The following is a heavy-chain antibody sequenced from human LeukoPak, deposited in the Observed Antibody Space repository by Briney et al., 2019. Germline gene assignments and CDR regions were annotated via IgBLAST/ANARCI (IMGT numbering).Heavy chain of an antibody. CDR3: ASYPRYVSSPPFDY. J-gene: IGHJ4*02. CDR2: INPNTGDT. CDR1: GYTFTGYY. D-gene: IGHD2-15*01. Sequence: ASVKVSCKASGYTFTGYYMHWVRQAPGQGLEWMGWINPNTGDTKYAQNFQGRVTITRDTTISTAYMELTRLTFDDTAVYYCASYPRYVSSPPFDYWGQGTLVTVSS. V-gene: IGHV1-2*02.